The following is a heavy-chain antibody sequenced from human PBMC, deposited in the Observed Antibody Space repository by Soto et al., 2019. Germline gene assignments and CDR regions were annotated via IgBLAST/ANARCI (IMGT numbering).Heavy chain of an antibody. V-gene: IGHV3-48*01. CDR2: ISSSSSVI. CDR3: ARDLSWGSNWYYYMDV. Sequence: EVQLVESGGGLVQPGGSLRLSCATSGFILSDCAMNWDHQAPGKGLEWVSYISSSSSVIDYADSVKGRFTVSRDNARNSLYLQMNSLRAEDTAVYYCARDLSWGSNWYYYMDVWGKGTTVTVSS. J-gene: IGHJ6*03. D-gene: IGHD7-27*01. CDR1: GFILSDCA.